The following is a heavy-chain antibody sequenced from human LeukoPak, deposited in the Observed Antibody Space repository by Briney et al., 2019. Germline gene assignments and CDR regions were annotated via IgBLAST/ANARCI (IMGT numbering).Heavy chain of an antibody. V-gene: IGHV3-48*03. CDR3: AELGITMIGGV. J-gene: IGHJ6*04. Sequence: GGSLRLSCAASGFTFSSYEMNCVRQAPGKGLEWVSYTSSSGSTIYYADSVKGRFTISRDNAKNSLYLQMNSLRAEDTAVYYCAELGITMIGGVWGKGTTVTISS. CDR1: GFTFSSYE. CDR2: TSSSGSTI. D-gene: IGHD3-10*02.